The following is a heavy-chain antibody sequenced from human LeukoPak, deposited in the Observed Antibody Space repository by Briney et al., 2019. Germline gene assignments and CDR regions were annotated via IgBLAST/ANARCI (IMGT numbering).Heavy chain of an antibody. Sequence: SETLSLTCIVSGGSISSGSFYWGWVRQPPGKGLEWIGSIYFSGNTYYNPSLKSRLTISVDTSKNQFSLNLSSVTAADTAVYYCARDYLGAGTVGATSGYWGQGTLVTVSS. D-gene: IGHD1-26*01. V-gene: IGHV4-39*02. CDR1: GGSISSGSFY. CDR2: IYFSGNT. J-gene: IGHJ4*02. CDR3: ARDYLGAGTVGATSGY.